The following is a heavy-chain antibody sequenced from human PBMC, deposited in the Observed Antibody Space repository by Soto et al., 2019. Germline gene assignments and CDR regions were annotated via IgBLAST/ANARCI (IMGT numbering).Heavy chain of an antibody. D-gene: IGHD3-3*01. Sequence: SETLSLTCTVSGGSISSGDYYWSWIRQPPGKGLEWIGYIYYSGSTYYNPSLKSRVTISVDTSKNQFSLKLSSVTAADTAVYYCARGGTHKYDFWSGYRTYNWFDPWGQGTLVTVSS. CDR1: GGSISSGDYY. CDR2: IYYSGST. CDR3: ARGGTHKYDFWSGYRTYNWFDP. V-gene: IGHV4-30-4*01. J-gene: IGHJ5*02.